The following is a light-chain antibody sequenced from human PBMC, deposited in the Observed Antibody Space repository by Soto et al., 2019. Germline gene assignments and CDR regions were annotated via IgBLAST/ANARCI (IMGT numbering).Light chain of an antibody. V-gene: IGLV1-44*01. J-gene: IGLJ3*02. Sequence: QSLLTQPPSASGTPGQTVTISCSGSTSNIGSNTVNWYQQVPGTAPKLLIYTNNLRPSGVPDRFSGSVSGTSASLAISRLQSEDEGDFYCAAWDDSLNGVAFGGGTKLTVL. CDR2: TNN. CDR3: AAWDDSLNGVA. CDR1: TSNIGSNT.